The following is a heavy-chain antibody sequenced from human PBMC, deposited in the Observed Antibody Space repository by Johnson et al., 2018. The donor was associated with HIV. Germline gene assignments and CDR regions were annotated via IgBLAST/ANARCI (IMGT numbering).Heavy chain of an antibody. CDR1: GFTFSSYA. Sequence: QVQLVESGGGVVQPGRSLRLSCAASGFTFSSYAMHWVRQAPGKGLEWVAVISYDGSNKYYADSVKGRFTISRDNSKNTLDLQMNSLRAEDTAVYYCANNLQQLATKDAFDIWGQGTMVTVSS. D-gene: IGHD6-13*01. J-gene: IGHJ3*02. CDR3: ANNLQQLATKDAFDI. V-gene: IGHV3-30-3*01. CDR2: ISYDGSNK.